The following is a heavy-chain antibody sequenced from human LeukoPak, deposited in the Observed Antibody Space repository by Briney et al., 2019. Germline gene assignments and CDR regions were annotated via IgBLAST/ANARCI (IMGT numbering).Heavy chain of an antibody. J-gene: IGHJ4*02. CDR3: ARSLSGSYVFDY. D-gene: IGHD1-26*01. CDR1: GFTFSSYS. Sequence: PGGSLRLSCAASGFTFSSYSMNWVRQAPGKGLEWVSSISSSSSYIYYADSVKGRFTISRDNAKNSLYLQMNSLRAEDTAVYYCARSLSGSYVFDYWGQGTLVTVSS. CDR2: ISSSSSYI. V-gene: IGHV3-21*01.